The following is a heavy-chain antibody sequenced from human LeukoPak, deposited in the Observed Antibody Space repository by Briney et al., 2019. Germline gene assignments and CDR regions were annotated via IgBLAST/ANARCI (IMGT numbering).Heavy chain of an antibody. D-gene: IGHD5-24*01. V-gene: IGHV4-59*01. CDR3: ARGGDGQDY. CDR2: IYYSGST. CDR1: GGSISSYY. Sequence: PFETLRLTRTVSGGSISSYYWSWIRQPPGKGLEWIGYIYYSGSTNDNPSLKSRVTISVDTSKNQFSLKLSSVTAADTAVYYCARGGDGQDYWGEGTVDPVSS. J-gene: IGHJ4*02.